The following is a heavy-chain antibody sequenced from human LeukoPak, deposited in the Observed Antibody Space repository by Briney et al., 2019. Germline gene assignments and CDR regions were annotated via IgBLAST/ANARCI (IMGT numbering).Heavy chain of an antibody. V-gene: IGHV4-39*07. CDR1: GDSISISSYY. D-gene: IGHD6-13*01. CDR2: IYYSGST. Sequence: SETLSLTCTVSGDSISISSYYWGWIRQPPGKGLEWIGSIYYSGSTYYNPSLKSRVTISVDTSKNQFSLKLSSVTAADTAVYYCAVSSSWVFDAFDIWGRGTMVTVSS. CDR3: AVSSSWVFDAFDI. J-gene: IGHJ3*02.